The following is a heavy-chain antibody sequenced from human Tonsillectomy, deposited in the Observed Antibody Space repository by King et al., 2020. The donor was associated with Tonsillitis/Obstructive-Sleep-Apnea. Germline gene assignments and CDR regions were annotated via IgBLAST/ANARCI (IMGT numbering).Heavy chain of an antibody. Sequence: VQLVESGGGVVQPGRSLRLSCAASGFTFRTYGMHWVRQAPGKGLEWVAVIWFDGSEKYYADSVKGRFTISRDNSKNTLYLQMSSLRAEDTAVYYCANSLRNASDMWGQGTMVTVSS. V-gene: IGHV3-33*06. J-gene: IGHJ3*02. D-gene: IGHD4-17*01. CDR2: IWFDGSEK. CDR3: ANSLRNASDM. CDR1: GFTFRTYG.